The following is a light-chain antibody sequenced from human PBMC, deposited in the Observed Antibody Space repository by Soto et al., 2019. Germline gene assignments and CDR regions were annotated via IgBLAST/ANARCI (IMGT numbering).Light chain of an antibody. V-gene: IGKV1-5*01. CDR2: DGF. J-gene: IGKJ1*01. CDR3: QYYNYYWT. Sequence: DIQLTQSPSTLSASVGDRVTITCRASQSISRSLAWHQQKPGRAPKLLIYDGFILESGVPSRFSGSGSGTEFTLTISSLQPDDFATYYCQYYNYYWTFGQGTKVEIK. CDR1: QSISRS.